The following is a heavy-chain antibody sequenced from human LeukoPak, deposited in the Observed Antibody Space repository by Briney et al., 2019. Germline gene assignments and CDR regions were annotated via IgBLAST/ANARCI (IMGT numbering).Heavy chain of an antibody. Sequence: ASVKVSCKVSGYTLTELSMHWVRQAPGKGLGWMGGFDPEDGETIYAQKFQGRVTMTEDTSTDTAYMELSSLRSEDTAVYYCATWRSGSGSDHGGYYFDYWGQGTLVTVSS. J-gene: IGHJ4*02. D-gene: IGHD3-10*01. CDR2: FDPEDGET. CDR3: ATWRSGSGSDHGGYYFDY. CDR1: GYTLTELS. V-gene: IGHV1-24*01.